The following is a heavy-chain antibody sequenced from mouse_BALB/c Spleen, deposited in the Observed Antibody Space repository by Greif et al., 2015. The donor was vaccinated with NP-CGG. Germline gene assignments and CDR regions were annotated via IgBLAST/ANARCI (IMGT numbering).Heavy chain of an antibody. Sequence: QVQLQQSGAELAKPGASVKMSCKASGYTFTSYWRHWVKQRPGQGLEWIGYINPSTGYTECNQKFKDKATLTADKSSSTAYMQLSSLTSEDSAVYYCARKGLTGASDYWGQGTTLTVSS. CDR3: ARKGLTGASDY. D-gene: IGHD4-1*01. CDR2: INPSTGYT. CDR1: GYTFTSYW. J-gene: IGHJ2*01. V-gene: IGHV1-7*01.